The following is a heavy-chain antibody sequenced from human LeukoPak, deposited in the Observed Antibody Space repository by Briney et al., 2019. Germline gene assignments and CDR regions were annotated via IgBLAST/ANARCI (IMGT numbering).Heavy chain of an antibody. J-gene: IGHJ4*02. CDR1: GFTVISNY. CDR3: ARVSYSGSSYFDY. Sequence: GGSLRLSCAASGFTVISNYMSWVRQAPGKGLEWVSLIYSGGSTYYADSVKGRFTISRDNSKNTLYLQMNSLRAEDTAVYYCARVSYSGSSYFDYWGQGTLVTVSS. CDR2: IYSGGST. D-gene: IGHD1-26*01. V-gene: IGHV3-53*01.